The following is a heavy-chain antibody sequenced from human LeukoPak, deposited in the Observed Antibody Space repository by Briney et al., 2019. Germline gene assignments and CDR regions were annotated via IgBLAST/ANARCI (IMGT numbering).Heavy chain of an antibody. CDR3: ARGEAASNAFDI. Sequence: PGGSLRLSCAASGFTFSSYSMNWVRQAPGKGLEWVSSISSSSYIYYADSVKGRFTISRDNAKNSLYLQMNSLRAEDTAVYYCARGEAASNAFDIWGQGTMVTVSS. CDR1: GFTFSSYS. D-gene: IGHD2-2*01. V-gene: IGHV3-21*01. CDR2: ISSSSYI. J-gene: IGHJ3*02.